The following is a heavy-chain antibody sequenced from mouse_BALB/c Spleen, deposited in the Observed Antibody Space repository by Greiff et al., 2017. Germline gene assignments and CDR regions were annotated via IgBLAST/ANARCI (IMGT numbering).Heavy chain of an antibody. J-gene: IGHJ4*01. CDR3: ARDSNYRDAMDY. D-gene: IGHD2-5*01. V-gene: IGHV5-4*02. CDR2: ISDGGSYT. CDR1: GFTFSDYY. Sequence: EVKLVESGGGLVKPGGSLKLSCAASGFTFSDYYMYWVRQTPEKRLEWVATISDGGSYTYYPDSVKGRFTISRDNAKNNLYLQMSSLKSEDTAMYYCARDSNYRDAMDYWGQGTSVTVSS.